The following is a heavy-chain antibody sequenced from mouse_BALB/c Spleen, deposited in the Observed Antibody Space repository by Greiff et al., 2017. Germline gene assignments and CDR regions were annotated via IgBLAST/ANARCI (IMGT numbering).Heavy chain of an antibody. J-gene: IGHJ4*01. Sequence: EVQLQQSGTVLARPGASVKMSCKASGYSFTSYWMHWVKQRPGQGLEWIGAIYPGNSDTSYNQKFKGKAKLTAVTSASTAYMELSSLTNEDSAVYYCTRIYYGNWVYAMDYWGQGTSVTVSS. D-gene: IGHD2-1*01. CDR2: IYPGNSDT. CDR1: GYSFTSYW. V-gene: IGHV1-5*01. CDR3: TRIYYGNWVYAMDY.